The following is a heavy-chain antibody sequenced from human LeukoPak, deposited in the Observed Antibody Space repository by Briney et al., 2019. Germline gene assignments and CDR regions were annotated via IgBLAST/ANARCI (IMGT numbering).Heavy chain of an antibody. CDR1: GGSISSYY. CDR2: IYYSGST. Sequence: SETLSLTCTVSGGSISSYYWSWIRQPPGKGLEWIGYIYYSGSTNYNPSLKSRVTISVDTSKNQFSLKLSSVTAADTAVYYCARAWGDSSGYYPMIYYYYGMDVWGQGTTVTVSS. V-gene: IGHV4-59*12. CDR3: ARAWGDSSGYYPMIYYYYGMDV. J-gene: IGHJ6*02. D-gene: IGHD3-22*01.